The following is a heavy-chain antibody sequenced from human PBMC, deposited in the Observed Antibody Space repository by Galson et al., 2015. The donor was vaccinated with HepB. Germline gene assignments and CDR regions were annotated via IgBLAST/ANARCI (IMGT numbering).Heavy chain of an antibody. CDR3: ARDQVTMVRGVIWYYGMDV. V-gene: IGHV4-39*07. J-gene: IGHJ6*02. CDR2: IYYSGST. Sequence: LSLTCTVSGGSISSSSYYWGWIRQPPGKGLEWIGSIYYSGSTYYNPSLKSRVTISVDTSKNQFSLKLSSVTAADTAVYYCARDQVTMVRGVIWYYGMDVWGQGTTVTVSS. CDR1: GGSISSSSYY. D-gene: IGHD3-10*01.